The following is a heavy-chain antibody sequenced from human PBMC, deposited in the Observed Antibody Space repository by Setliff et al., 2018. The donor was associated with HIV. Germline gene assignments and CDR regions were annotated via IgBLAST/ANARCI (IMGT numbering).Heavy chain of an antibody. CDR3: ARETVVTPAGHYYYMDV. CDR1: GGSISSGGYY. V-gene: IGHV4-31*03. D-gene: IGHD2-21*02. CDR2: IYYSGST. Sequence: TLPLPCTVPGGSISSGGYYWSWIRQHPGKGLEWIGYIYYSGSTYYNPSLKSRVTISVDSSKNQFTLKLSSVTAADTAVYYCARETVVTPAGHYYYMDVWGKGTTVTVSS. J-gene: IGHJ6*03.